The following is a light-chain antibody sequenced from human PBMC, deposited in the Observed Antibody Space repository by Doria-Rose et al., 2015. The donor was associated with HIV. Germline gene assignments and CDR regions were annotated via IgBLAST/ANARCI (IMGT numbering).Light chain of an antibody. CDR1: QNINRF. Sequence: DILLTQSPSSLSASVGDRVTTTCRASQNINRFLNWYQQKPGKVPKVLIYAASSLQSGVPSRFSGSGSGTDFTLTISSLQPEDFATYYCQQSFSTPQTFGQGTKVEIK. CDR3: QQSFSTPQT. CDR2: AAS. V-gene: IGKV1-39*01. J-gene: IGKJ1*01.